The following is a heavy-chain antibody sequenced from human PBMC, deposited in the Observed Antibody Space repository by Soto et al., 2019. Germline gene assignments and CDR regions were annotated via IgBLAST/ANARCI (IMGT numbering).Heavy chain of an antibody. CDR3: ARQLFLTYYFDY. Sequence: QPQLQESGPGLVKPSETLSLTCTVSRGSITSSNYYWAWIRQHPGKGLEWIGSFDYTGNTYYNSSLNGRVAISIVTSGNQFSLRLSSVTVADTAVYYCARQLFLTYYFDYWGQGTLVTVSS. D-gene: IGHD3-10*02. J-gene: IGHJ4*02. CDR2: FDYTGNT. V-gene: IGHV4-39*01. CDR1: RGSITSSNYY.